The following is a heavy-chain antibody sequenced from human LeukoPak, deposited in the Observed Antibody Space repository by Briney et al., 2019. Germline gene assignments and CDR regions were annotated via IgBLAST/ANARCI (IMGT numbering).Heavy chain of an antibody. CDR3: ARDRFGIGYCSGGSCYRDINGNWFDP. CDR1: GGSISSSSYY. V-gene: IGHV4-39*07. Sequence: SETLSLTCTVSGGSISSSSYYWGWIRQPPGKGLEWIGSIYYSGSTYYNPSLKSRVTISVDTSKNQFSLKLSSVTAADTAVYYCARDRFGIGYCSGGSCYRDINGNWFDPWGQGTLVTVSS. D-gene: IGHD2-15*01. CDR2: IYYSGST. J-gene: IGHJ5*02.